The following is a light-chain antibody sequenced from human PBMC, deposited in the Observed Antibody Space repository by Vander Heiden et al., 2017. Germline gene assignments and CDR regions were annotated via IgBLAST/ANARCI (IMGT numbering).Light chain of an antibody. CDR1: TLGNKY. CDR2: QDN. J-gene: IGLJ2*01. CDR3: QAWDSSIAV. Sequence: SYELTQPPSVSVSPGQTARNTCSGDTLGNKYVCWYQQRSGQSPVLVIYQDNKRPSGIPERFSGSNSGNTATLTISGTQAVDEADYYCQAWDSSIAVFGGGTKLTVL. V-gene: IGLV3-1*01.